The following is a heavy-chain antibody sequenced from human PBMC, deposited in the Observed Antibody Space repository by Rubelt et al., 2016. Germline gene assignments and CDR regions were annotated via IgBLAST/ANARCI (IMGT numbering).Heavy chain of an antibody. CDR2: LNPNSGYT. V-gene: IGHV1-8*01. CDR3: ARSSIAARSMGY. J-gene: IGHJ4*02. Sequence: GQLVQSGAEVKKPGASVKVSCKASGYTFTNYDINWVRQAPGQGLEWMGWLNPNSGYTGYAQKFQGRVTMTRNTSITTAYMEMSSLRSEDTAVYYCARSSIAARSMGYWGQGTLVTVSS. D-gene: IGHD6-6*01. CDR1: GYTFTNYD.